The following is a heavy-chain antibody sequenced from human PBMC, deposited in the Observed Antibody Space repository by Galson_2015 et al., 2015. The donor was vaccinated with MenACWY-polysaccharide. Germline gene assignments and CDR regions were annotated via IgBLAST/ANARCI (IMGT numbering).Heavy chain of an antibody. CDR2: ISAHNDNT. V-gene: IGHV1-18*01. CDR1: GYTFASYS. Sequence: SVKVSCKASGYTFASYSISWVRQAPGQGLEWMGWISAHNDNTIYAQKFRGRVTMTTDTSTSTAHMELRSLSSDDTAVYFCARGPPPYYYDSSGPFDFWGQGTLVTVSS. CDR3: ARGPPPYYYDSSGPFDF. D-gene: IGHD3-22*01. J-gene: IGHJ4*02.